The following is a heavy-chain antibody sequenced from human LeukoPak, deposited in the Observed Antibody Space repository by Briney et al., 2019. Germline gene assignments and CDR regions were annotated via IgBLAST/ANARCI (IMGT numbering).Heavy chain of an antibody. CDR2: IYYSGST. Sequence: PSETLSLTCTVSGGSISSGDYYWSWIRQPPGKGLEWIGYIYYSGSTYYNPSLKSRVTISVDTSKNQFSLKLSSVTAADTAVYYCARAPYSSSWYYEDPRATFDYWGQGTLVTVSS. J-gene: IGHJ4*02. CDR3: ARAPYSSSWYYEDPRATFDY. D-gene: IGHD6-13*01. V-gene: IGHV4-30-4*01. CDR1: GGSISSGDYY.